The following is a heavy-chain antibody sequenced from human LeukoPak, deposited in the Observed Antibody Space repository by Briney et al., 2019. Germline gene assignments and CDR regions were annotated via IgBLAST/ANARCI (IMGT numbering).Heavy chain of an antibody. CDR2: ISAYNGNT. J-gene: IGHJ6*03. Sequence: ASVKVSCKASGYTFTSYGISWVRQAPGQGLEWMGWISAYNGNTNYAQKFQGRVTVTGNTSISTAYMELSSLRSEDTAMYYCARTTSTYNYYYMDVWGKGTTVTVSS. CDR3: ARTTSTYNYYYMDV. V-gene: IGHV1-18*01. D-gene: IGHD5-12*01. CDR1: GYTFTSYG.